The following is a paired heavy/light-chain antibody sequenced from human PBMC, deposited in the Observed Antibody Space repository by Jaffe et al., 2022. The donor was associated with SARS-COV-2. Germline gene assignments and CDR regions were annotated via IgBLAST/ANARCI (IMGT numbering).Light chain of an antibody. CDR1: QNISIY. V-gene: IGKV1-39*01. Sequence: IQMTQSPSSLSASVGDRVTITCRASQNISIYLNWYQQRPGKAPKLLIYAASSLQSGVPSRFSGSGSETDFTLSISSLQPEDFATYYCQQSYGTPYTFGQGTKLETK. J-gene: IGKJ2*01. CDR3: QQSYGTPYT. CDR2: AAS.
Heavy chain of an antibody. Sequence: QVQLVESGGGVVQPGRSLRLSCAASGFTFSSFSMHWVRQAPGKGLEWVALTSYDGSTEYYADSVKGRFTISRDNSKNTLYLHMNSLRPEDTAVYYCARDRGYSYAHNLDYWGQGALVTVSS. CDR2: TSYDGSTE. J-gene: IGHJ4*02. D-gene: IGHD5-18*01. V-gene: IGHV3-30-3*01. CDR1: GFTFSSFS. CDR3: ARDRGYSYAHNLDY.